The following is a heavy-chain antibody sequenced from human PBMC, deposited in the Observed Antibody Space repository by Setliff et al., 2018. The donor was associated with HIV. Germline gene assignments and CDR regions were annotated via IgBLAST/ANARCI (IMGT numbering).Heavy chain of an antibody. Sequence: PSETLSLTCTVSGGSISSGSYYWNWIRQPAGKGLELIGRIYTSGSTNYNPSLKSRVTISVDTSKNQFSLKLSSVTAADTAVYYCAREDYYHYGMDVWGQGTTVTVSS. CDR2: IYTSGST. CDR1: GGSISSGSYY. CDR3: AREDYYHYGMDV. V-gene: IGHV4-61*02. J-gene: IGHJ6*02.